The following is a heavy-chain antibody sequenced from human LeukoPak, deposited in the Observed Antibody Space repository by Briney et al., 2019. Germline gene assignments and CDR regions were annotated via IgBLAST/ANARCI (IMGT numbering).Heavy chain of an antibody. CDR1: GYSFTSYW. V-gene: IGHV5-51*01. CDR3: ARSSTYYYGSGSYKPGANFDY. Sequence: GESLKISCKGSGYSFTSYWIGWVRQMPGKGLEWMGIIYPGDSDTRYSPSFQGQVTISADKSISTAYLQWSSLKASDTAMYYCARSSTYYYGSGSYKPGANFDYWGQGTLVTVSS. CDR2: IYPGDSDT. J-gene: IGHJ4*02. D-gene: IGHD3-10*01.